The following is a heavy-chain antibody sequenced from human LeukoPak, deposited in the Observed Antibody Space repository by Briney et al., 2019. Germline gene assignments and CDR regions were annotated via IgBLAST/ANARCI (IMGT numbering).Heavy chain of an antibody. D-gene: IGHD6-6*01. J-gene: IGHJ5*02. CDR3: ARGSSNVAARNNWFDP. V-gene: IGHV4-39*01. CDR2: IYYSGST. CDR1: GGSISSSSYY. Sequence: SETLSLTCTVSGGSISSSSYYWGWIRQPPGKGLEWIGSIYYSGSTYYNPSLKSRVTISVDTSKNQFSLKLSSVTAADTAVYYCARGSSNVAARNNWFDPWGQGTLVTVSS.